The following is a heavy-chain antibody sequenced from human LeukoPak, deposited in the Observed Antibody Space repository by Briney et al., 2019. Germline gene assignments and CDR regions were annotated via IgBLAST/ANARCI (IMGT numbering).Heavy chain of an antibody. D-gene: IGHD5-24*01. CDR2: IRYDGSNK. CDR3: APITRSNPPFDY. V-gene: IGHV3-30*02. CDR1: GFTFSNYG. Sequence: PGGSLRLSCAASGFTFSNYGMHWVRQAPGKGLEWVAFIRYDGSNKYYADSVKGRFTISRDNTKNTVYLQMNSLRAEDTAVYYCAPITRSNPPFDYWGQGTLVTVSS. J-gene: IGHJ4*02.